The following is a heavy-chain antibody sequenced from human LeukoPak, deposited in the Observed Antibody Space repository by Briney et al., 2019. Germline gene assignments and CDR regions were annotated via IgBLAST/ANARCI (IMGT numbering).Heavy chain of an antibody. CDR3: ARDRSGGRAYDAFDI. V-gene: IGHV4-61*02. Sequence: SETLSLTCTVSGDSINSKSYYWTWIRQPAGKGLEWIGRIYTTSGSAYYNPSLKSRVIISVDTSKNQFSLKLSSVTAADTAVYYCARDRSGGRAYDAFDIWGQGTMVTVSS. CDR2: IYTTSGSA. J-gene: IGHJ3*02. CDR1: GDSINSKSYY. D-gene: IGHD2-15*01.